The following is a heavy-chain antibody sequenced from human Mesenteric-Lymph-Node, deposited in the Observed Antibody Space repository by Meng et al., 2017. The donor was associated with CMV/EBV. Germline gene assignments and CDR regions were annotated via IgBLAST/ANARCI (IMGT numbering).Heavy chain of an antibody. J-gene: IGHJ4*02. D-gene: IGHD1-14*01. V-gene: IGHV3-21*01. CDR3: AREAIRNLDY. CDR2: ISGSSTYI. CDR1: GLTFSTYS. Sequence: GESLKISCTASGLTFSTYSIHWVRQAPGKGLEWVSSISGSSTYIYYADPVKGRFSISRDNAQNSVYLQMNSLNAEDTAVYYCAREAIRNLDYWGQGTLVTVSS.